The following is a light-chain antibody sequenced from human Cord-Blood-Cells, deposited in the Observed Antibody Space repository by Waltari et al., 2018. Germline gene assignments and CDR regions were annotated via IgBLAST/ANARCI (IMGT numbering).Light chain of an antibody. V-gene: IGKV3-11*01. CDR1: QSVSSY. J-gene: IGKJ1*01. Sequence: EIVLTQSPATLSLSPVARATLSCRASQSVSSYLAWYQQKPGQAPRLLIYDASNRATGIPARFSGSGSGTDFTLTSSSLGPEDFAVYYWQQRSNWPRTFGQGTKVEIK. CDR2: DAS. CDR3: QQRSNWPRT.